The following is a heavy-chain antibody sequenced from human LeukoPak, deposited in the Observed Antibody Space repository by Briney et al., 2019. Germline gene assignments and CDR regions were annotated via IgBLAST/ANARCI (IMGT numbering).Heavy chain of an antibody. Sequence: SVKVSCKASGGTFSSYAISWVRQAPGQGLEWMGGIIPIFGTANYAQKFQGRVTITTDESTSTAYMELSSLRSEDPAVYYCARALGIAAAGFHYWGQGTLVTVSS. V-gene: IGHV1-69*05. CDR1: GGTFSSYA. CDR2: IIPIFGTA. CDR3: ARALGIAAAGFHY. J-gene: IGHJ4*02. D-gene: IGHD6-13*01.